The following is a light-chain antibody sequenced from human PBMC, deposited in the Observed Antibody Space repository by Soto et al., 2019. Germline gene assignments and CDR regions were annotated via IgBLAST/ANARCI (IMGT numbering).Light chain of an antibody. CDR3: QQHGSSPWT. CDR2: GAS. Sequence: EIVLTQSPGTLSLSPGGRATLSCRSSQTIASSSLAWYQQKPGQAPRLLIFGASSRATGVPDRFSGGGAGTDFTLTISRLEPEDIAVYYCQQHGSSPWTFGQGTKVDIK. CDR1: QTIASSS. V-gene: IGKV3-20*01. J-gene: IGKJ1*01.